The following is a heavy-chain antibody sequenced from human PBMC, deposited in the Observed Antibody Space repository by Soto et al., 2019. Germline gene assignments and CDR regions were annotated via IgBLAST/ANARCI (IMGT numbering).Heavy chain of an antibody. V-gene: IGHV4-59*11. D-gene: IGHD2-21*01. CDR3: ARGNDWKSSTFDI. CDR1: GGSLIDHY. CDR2: VYYSGDT. J-gene: IGHJ3*02. Sequence: QVQLQESGPGLVKPSETLSLTCTVSGGSLIDHYWNWIRQTPGKGLHWIGYVYYSGDTNYNPSLKSRVTMSVDTTKTQFSLNLGSVTAADPAVYYCARGNDWKSSTFDIWGQGTMVSVSS.